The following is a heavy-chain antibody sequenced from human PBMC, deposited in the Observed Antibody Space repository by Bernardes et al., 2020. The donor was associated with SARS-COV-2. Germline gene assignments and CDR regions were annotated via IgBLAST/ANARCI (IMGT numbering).Heavy chain of an antibody. J-gene: IGHJ3*01. D-gene: IGHD6-6*01. CDR1: GHSFTRHW. CDR2: IYPDDSES. V-gene: IGHV5-51*01. CDR3: ATHSDSSERGAFDL. Sequence: GASLKNSSHDSGHSFTRHWIAWVRPIPGKGLEWLGMIYPDDSESRFSPSFQGRVTISADKSINTAYLQWTSLKASDTAMYYCATHSDSSERGAFDLWGQGTLVSVSS.